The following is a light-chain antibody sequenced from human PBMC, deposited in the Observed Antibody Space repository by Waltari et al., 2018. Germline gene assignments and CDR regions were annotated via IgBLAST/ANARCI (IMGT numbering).Light chain of an antibody. CDR3: SSYAGSSKGV. CDR1: SSDVGNYNS. J-gene: IGLJ2*01. Sequence: QSALTQPASVSGSPGQSITISCTGTSSDVGNYNSVSWYQQHPGNAPNLMIYAVSKRPSGVSDRFSGSKSGDMASLTISGLQPEDEAEYFCSSYAGSSKGVFGGGTKVTVL. CDR2: AVS. V-gene: IGLV2-23*02.